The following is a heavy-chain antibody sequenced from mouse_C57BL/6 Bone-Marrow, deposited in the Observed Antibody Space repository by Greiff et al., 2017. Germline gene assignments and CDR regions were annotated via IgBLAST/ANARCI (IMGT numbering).Heavy chain of an antibody. CDR3: GRIAPTHPFYCDY. Sequence: QVTLKASGPGILQPSQPLSLTCSFSGFSLSTFGMGVGWIRQPSGKGLEWLAHIWWDDDKYYNPALKSRLTISKDTSKNQLFLKIANVDTADSATYCYGRIAPTHPFYCDYWGQGTTLAVSS. J-gene: IGHJ2*01. V-gene: IGHV8-8*01. CDR1: GFSLSTFGMG. CDR2: IWWDDDK.